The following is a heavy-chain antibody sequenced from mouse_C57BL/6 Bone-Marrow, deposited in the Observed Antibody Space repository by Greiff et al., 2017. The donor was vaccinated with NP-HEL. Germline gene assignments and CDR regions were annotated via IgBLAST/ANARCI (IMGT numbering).Heavy chain of an antibody. CDR3: AAYDYGLAY. J-gene: IGHJ3*01. CDR2: IDPSDSYT. V-gene: IGHV1-69*01. D-gene: IGHD2-4*01. Sequence: QVQLQQPGAELVMPGASVKLSCKASGYTFTSYWMHWVRQRPGQGLEWIGEIDPSDSYTNYNQKVKGKFTLTVDKSSSTAYMQLSSLTSEDSAVYYCAAYDYGLAYWGQGTLVTVSA. CDR1: GYTFTSYW.